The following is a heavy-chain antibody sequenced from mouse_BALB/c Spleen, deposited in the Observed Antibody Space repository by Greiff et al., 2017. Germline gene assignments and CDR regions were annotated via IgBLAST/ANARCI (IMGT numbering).Heavy chain of an antibody. D-gene: IGHD1-3*01. CDR1: GFTFSDYY. V-gene: IGHV5-4*02. J-gene: IGHJ3*01. Sequence: DVMLVESGGGLVKPGGSLKLSCAASGFTFSDYYMYWVRQTPEKRLVWVATISDGGSYTYYPDSVKGRFTIARDNAKNNLYLQMSSLKSEDTAMYYCARGRELAWFAYWDQGTLVTVSA. CDR2: ISDGGSYT. CDR3: ARGRELAWFAY.